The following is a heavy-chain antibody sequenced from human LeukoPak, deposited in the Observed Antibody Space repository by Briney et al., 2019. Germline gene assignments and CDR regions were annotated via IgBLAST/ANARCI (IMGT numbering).Heavy chain of an antibody. CDR3: ARGTPLYSSDWYVNWFDP. D-gene: IGHD6-19*01. J-gene: IGHJ5*02. V-gene: IGHV4-61*01. CDR1: GGSGISGSYY. CDR2: IYHSGTT. Sequence: SETLPLTCTVSGGSGISGSYYWSWIRQPPGKGLEWLGYIYHSGTTKYNPSLKSRVTISIDTSKNQFSLKVRSVTAADTAVYFCARGTPLYSSDWYVNWFDPWGQGTLVTVSS.